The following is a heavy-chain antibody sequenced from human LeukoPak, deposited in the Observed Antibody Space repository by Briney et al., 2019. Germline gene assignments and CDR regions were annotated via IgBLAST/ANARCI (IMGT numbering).Heavy chain of an antibody. CDR1: GGSISSGDYY. D-gene: IGHD3-3*01. J-gene: IGHJ4*02. CDR3: ARQTFWSGYPPSDY. V-gene: IGHV4-30-4*08. CDR2: IYCSGST. Sequence: SQTLSLTCTVSGGSISSGDYYWSWIRQPPGKGLEWIGYIYCSGSTYYNPSLKSRVTISVDTSKNQFSLKLSSVTAADTAVYYCARQTFWSGYPPSDYWGQGTLVTVSS.